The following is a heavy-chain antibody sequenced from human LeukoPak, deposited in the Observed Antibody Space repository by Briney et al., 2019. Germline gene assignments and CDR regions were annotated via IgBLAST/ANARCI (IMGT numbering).Heavy chain of an antibody. V-gene: IGHV1-69*04. J-gene: IGHJ4*02. D-gene: IGHD3-16*01. CDR2: IIPILGIA. CDR1: GGTFSSYA. Sequence: SVKVSFKASGGTFSSYAISWVRQAPGQGLEWMGRIIPILGIANYAQKFQGRVTITADKSTSTAYMELSSLRSEDTAVYYCARDYAGEYYFDYWGQGTLVTVSS. CDR3: ARDYAGEYYFDY.